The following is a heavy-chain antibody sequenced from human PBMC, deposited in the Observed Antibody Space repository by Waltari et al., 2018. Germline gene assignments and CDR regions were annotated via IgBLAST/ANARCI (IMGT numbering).Heavy chain of an antibody. D-gene: IGHD5-12*01. CDR1: GYRFIAYY. CDR3: AREYSGYGDY. V-gene: IGHV1-2*02. CDR2: INPHSGGT. J-gene: IGHJ4*02. Sequence: QVQLVQSGAEVEKPGASVKVSCAASGYRFIAYYMHWVRQHHGQEREWMGWINPHSGGTNYAQKFQGRVTMTRDTSISTAYMELSRLRADDTAVYYCAREYSGYGDYWGQGTLVTVSS.